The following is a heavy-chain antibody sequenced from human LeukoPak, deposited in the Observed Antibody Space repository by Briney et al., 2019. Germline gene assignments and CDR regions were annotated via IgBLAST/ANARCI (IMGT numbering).Heavy chain of an antibody. V-gene: IGHV1-69*13. CDR1: GGTFSSYA. Sequence: SVKVSCKASGGTFSSYAISWVRQAPGQGLEWMGGIIPIFGTANYAQKFQGRVTITADESTSTAYMELSSLRSEDTAVYYCAREYCSSTSCYAGGDYWGQGTLVTVSS. CDR2: IIPIFGTA. J-gene: IGHJ4*02. D-gene: IGHD2-2*01. CDR3: AREYCSSTSCYAGGDY.